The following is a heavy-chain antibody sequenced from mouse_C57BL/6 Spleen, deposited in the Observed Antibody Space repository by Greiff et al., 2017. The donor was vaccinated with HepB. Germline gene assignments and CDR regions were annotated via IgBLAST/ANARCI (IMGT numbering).Heavy chain of an antibody. CDR3: AREELGLYYYAMDY. Sequence: QVQLQQSGAELVKPGASVKLSCKASGYTFTSYWMHWVKQRPGRGLEWIGRIDPNSGGTKYNEKFKSKATLTVDKPSSTAYMQLSSLTSEDSAVYYCAREELGLYYYAMDYWGQGTSVTVSS. D-gene: IGHD4-1*01. V-gene: IGHV1-72*01. CDR2: IDPNSGGT. CDR1: GYTFTSYW. J-gene: IGHJ4*01.